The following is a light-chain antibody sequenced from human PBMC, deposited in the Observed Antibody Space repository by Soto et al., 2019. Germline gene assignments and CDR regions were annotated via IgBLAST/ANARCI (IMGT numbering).Light chain of an antibody. CDR2: GAS. Sequence: EIVLTQSPATLSLSPGERATLSCRASQSVGSSLAWYQQKPGQAPRLLIYGASTRATGIQARFSGSGSGTEFTLTIKSLQSEDFVVYYCKQYDNWPPTFGQGTRLEIK. CDR3: KQYDNWPPT. J-gene: IGKJ5*01. CDR1: QSVGSS. V-gene: IGKV3D-15*01.